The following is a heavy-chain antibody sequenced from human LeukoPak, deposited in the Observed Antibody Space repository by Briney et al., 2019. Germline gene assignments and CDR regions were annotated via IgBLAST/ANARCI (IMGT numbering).Heavy chain of an antibody. V-gene: IGHV3-20*01. CDR1: GFTLDDFG. D-gene: IGHD3-10*01. CDR3: AREARYYYGSGSYVTY. J-gene: IGHJ4*02. CDR2: IISNGGRT. Sequence: PGGSLTLSCALSGFTLDDFGMRWVRPAPGKGRGWVSGIISNGGRTVQADSLKGRFTISRDNAKNSLYLQMNSLRAEDTALYDCAREARYYYGSGSYVTYWGQGTLVTVSS.